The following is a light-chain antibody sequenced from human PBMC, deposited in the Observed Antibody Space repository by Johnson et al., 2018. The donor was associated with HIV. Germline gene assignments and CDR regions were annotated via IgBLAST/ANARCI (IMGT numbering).Light chain of an antibody. CDR2: DDI. Sequence: QSVLTQPPSVSAAPGQKVTISCSGIGSNIGDNYVSWYQHLPGTAPRLLIYDDIKRPSGIPDRFSGSKSGTSATLGITGLQTGDEADYYCRTWDTSLSAGHVFGTGTKVTVL. V-gene: IGLV1-51*01. J-gene: IGLJ1*01. CDR3: RTWDTSLSAGHV. CDR1: GSNIGDNY.